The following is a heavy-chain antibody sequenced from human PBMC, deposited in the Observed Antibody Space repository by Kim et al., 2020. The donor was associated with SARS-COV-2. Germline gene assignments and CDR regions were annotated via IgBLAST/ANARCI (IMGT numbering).Heavy chain of an antibody. J-gene: IGHJ4*02. CDR1: GYTFTSYA. CDR2: INTNTGNP. V-gene: IGHV7-4-1*02. Sequence: ASVKVSCKASGYTFTSYAMNWVRQAPGQGLEWMGWINTNTGNPTYAQGFTGRFVFSLDTSVSTAYLQISSLKAEDTAVYYCARFSSTSCLNYGWSSCYFDYWGQGTLVTVSS. D-gene: IGHD2-2*01. CDR3: ARFSSTSCLNYGWSSCYFDY.